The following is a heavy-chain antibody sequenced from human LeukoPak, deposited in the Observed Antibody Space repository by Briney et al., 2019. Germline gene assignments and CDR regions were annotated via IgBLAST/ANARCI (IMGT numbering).Heavy chain of an antibody. V-gene: IGHV3-21*01. CDR3: VRDYCSSGTCYGFD. J-gene: IGHJ4*02. D-gene: IGHD2-15*01. Sequence: PGGSLRLSCAASGFTFSSYSMNWARQAPGKGLEWVSSISSTDSYIYYADSVKGRFTISRDNAKNSLYLQMNSLRAEDTAVYYCVRDYCSSGTCYGFDWGQGTLVTVSS. CDR2: ISSTDSYI. CDR1: GFTFSSYS.